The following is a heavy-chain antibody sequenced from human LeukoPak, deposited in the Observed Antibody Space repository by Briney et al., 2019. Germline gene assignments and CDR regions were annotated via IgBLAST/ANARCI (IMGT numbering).Heavy chain of an antibody. V-gene: IGHV3-7*04. Sequence: GGSLRLSCAASGFIFSGYWMSWVRQAPGKGLEWVANIKYDGSEKYYVDSVKGQFTISRDDAKNSLYLQMNSLRAEDTAVYYCARANNFDYWGQGTLVTVSS. CDR1: GFIFSGYW. J-gene: IGHJ4*02. D-gene: IGHD1/OR15-1a*01. CDR3: ARANNFDY. CDR2: IKYDGSEK.